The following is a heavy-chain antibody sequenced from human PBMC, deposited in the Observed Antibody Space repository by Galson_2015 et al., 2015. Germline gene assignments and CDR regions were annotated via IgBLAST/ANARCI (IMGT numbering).Heavy chain of an antibody. CDR3: GRSHDSRGYCGFDT. CDR1: GFTFSDYF. V-gene: IGHV3-11*01. CDR2: ISSSGSTI. J-gene: IGHJ2*01. Sequence: SLRLSCAVSGFTFSDYFMSWIRQAPGKGLEWVSYISSSGSTIYYADSVKGRFSISRDNAKNSLYLQMNSVRAEDTAVYYCGRSHDSRGYCGFDTWGRGTRVTVSS. D-gene: IGHD3-22*01.